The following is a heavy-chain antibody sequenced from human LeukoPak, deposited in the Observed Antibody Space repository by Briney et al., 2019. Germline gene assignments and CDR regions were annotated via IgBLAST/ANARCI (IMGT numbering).Heavy chain of an antibody. V-gene: IGHV3-48*03. CDR1: GFTFSSYE. D-gene: IGHD6-19*01. CDR3: ARSIQRIAVAGTESDY. CDR2: ISSSGSTI. Sequence: PGGSLRLSCAASGFTFSSYEMNWVRQAPGKWLEWVSYISSSGSTIYYADSVKGRFTISRDNAKNSLYLQMNSLRAEDTAVYYCARSIQRIAVAGTESDYWGQGTLVTVSS. J-gene: IGHJ4*02.